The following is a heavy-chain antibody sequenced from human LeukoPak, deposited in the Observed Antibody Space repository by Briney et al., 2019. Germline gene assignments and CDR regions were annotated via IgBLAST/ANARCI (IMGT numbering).Heavy chain of an antibody. CDR2: IYLGDSDT. CDR1: GYSFSTYW. Sequence: GESLKISCEGSGYSFSTYWIAWVRQMPGKGLEWMGIIYLGDSDTRYSPSFQGQVTISADRSTSTAYLQWSSLKASDTATYYCARSGGSGWDEGFDYWGQGTLVTVSS. D-gene: IGHD6-19*01. CDR3: ARSGGSGWDEGFDY. J-gene: IGHJ4*02. V-gene: IGHV5-51*01.